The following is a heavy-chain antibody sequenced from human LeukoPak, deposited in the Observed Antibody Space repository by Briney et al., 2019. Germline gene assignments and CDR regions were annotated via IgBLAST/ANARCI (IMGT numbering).Heavy chain of an antibody. CDR1: GFTFSDYY. CDR2: ISSSGSTI. Sequence: GGSLRLSCAASGFTFSDYYMSWIRQAPGKGLEWVSYISSSGSTIYYADSVKGRFTISRDNSKDTLYLQMNSLRAEDTAIYYCADFGSGSQIFDYWGQGTLVTVSS. J-gene: IGHJ4*02. V-gene: IGHV3-11*01. D-gene: IGHD3-10*01. CDR3: ADFGSGSQIFDY.